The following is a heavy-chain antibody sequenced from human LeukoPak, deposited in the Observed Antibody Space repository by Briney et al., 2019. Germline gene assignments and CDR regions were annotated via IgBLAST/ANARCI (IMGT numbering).Heavy chain of an antibody. Sequence: EASVKVSCKASGYTFTSYYMHWVRQAPGQGLEWMGIINPSGGSTSYAQKFQGRVTMTRDMSTSTVYMELSSLRSEDTAVYYCARFRRTYYYDSSGYPDYWGQGTLVTVSS. V-gene: IGHV1-46*01. CDR1: GYTFTSYY. D-gene: IGHD3-22*01. CDR2: INPSGGST. CDR3: ARFRRTYYYDSSGYPDY. J-gene: IGHJ4*02.